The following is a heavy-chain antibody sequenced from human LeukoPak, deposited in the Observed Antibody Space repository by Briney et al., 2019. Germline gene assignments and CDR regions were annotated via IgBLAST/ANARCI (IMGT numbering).Heavy chain of an antibody. D-gene: IGHD6-13*01. CDR1: GFTFSNYA. CDR2: ISSDGNNK. CDR3: ARGRHLIAAAGVTGFDY. V-gene: IGHV3-30*04. J-gene: IGHJ4*02. Sequence: GGSLRLSCAASGFTFSNYAMHWVRQAPGKGLEWVAVISSDGNNKYYADSVKGRFTISRDNSKNTLYLQMNSLRTEDTALYYCARGRHLIAAAGVTGFDYWGQGTLVSVSS.